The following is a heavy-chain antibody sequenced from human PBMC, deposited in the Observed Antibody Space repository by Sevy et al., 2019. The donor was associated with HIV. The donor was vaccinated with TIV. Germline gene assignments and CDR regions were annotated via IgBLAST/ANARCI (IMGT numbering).Heavy chain of an antibody. CDR2: ISATGGST. CDR1: GFTFTDYA. CDR3: AKDRWLTGDTRPLDY. D-gene: IGHD7-27*01. V-gene: IGHV3-23*01. Sequence: GGSLRLSCAASGFTFTDYAMSWVRQAPGKGLEWVSGISATGGSTYYADSVRGRFTISRDDSRNTLYLYLQMNSLRAEDTAVYYCAKDRWLTGDTRPLDYWGQGTLVTVSS. J-gene: IGHJ4*02.